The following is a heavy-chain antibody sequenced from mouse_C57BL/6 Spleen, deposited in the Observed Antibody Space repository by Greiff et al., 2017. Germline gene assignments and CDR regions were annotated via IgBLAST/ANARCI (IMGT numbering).Heavy chain of an antibody. CDR3: AREGATRDFDV. D-gene: IGHD1-1*01. J-gene: IGHJ1*03. Sequence: EVKVVESEGGLVQPGSSMKLSCTASGFTFSDYYMAWVRQVPEKGLEWVANINYDGSSTYYLDTLKSRFIISRDNAKNILYLQMSSLESEDTATYYWAREGATRDFDVWGTGTKVTVCS. V-gene: IGHV5-16*01. CDR2: INYDGSST. CDR1: GFTFSDYY.